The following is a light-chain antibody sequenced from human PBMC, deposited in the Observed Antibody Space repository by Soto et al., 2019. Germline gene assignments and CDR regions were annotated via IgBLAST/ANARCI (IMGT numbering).Light chain of an antibody. CDR1: HSVSSTY. CDR3: KQYGNAPS. Sequence: EIVLTQSPGPLSLSPGERANISCRASHSVSSTYFAWYQQKPGQSPRRLIYGGSNRASCIPDRFSGSGSGINSSLTLSRLEPDDIAVYVCKQYGNAPSFGGGTKVYIK. V-gene: IGKV3-20*01. J-gene: IGKJ4*01. CDR2: GGS.